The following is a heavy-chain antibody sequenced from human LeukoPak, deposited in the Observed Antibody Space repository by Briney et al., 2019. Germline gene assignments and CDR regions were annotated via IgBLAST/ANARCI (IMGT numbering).Heavy chain of an antibody. CDR1: GGSISSYY. V-gene: IGHV4-59*01. J-gene: IGHJ4*02. Sequence: SETLSLTCTVSGGSISSYYWSWIRQPPGKGLEWIGYIYYSGSTNYNPSLKSRVTISVDTSKNQFSLKLSSVTAADTAVYYCARCPHYDSSGYYLSGWGQGTLVTVSS. CDR3: ARCPHYDSSGYYLSG. D-gene: IGHD3-22*01. CDR2: IYYSGST.